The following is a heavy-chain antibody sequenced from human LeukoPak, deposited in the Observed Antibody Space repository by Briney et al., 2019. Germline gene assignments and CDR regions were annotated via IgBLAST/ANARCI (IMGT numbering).Heavy chain of an antibody. CDR2: IYSSGST. V-gene: IGHV4-39*01. J-gene: IGHJ4*02. D-gene: IGHD2-15*01. CDR1: GGSLSNSNYY. CDR3: ARQRGYCSGGSCYGMFDY. Sequence: SETLSLTCTVSGGSLSNSNYYCAWVRQPPGKGLEWIGSIYSSGSTYYTPSFKSRVTISVDTSKNQFSLKLSSVTAADTAVYYCARQRGYCSGGSCYGMFDYWGQGTLVTVSS.